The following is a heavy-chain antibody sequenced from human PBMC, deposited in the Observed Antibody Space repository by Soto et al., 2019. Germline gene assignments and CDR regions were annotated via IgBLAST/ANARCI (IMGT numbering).Heavy chain of an antibody. Sequence: QVQLVESGGGVVQPGRSLRLSCVASGFPFTAYAIHWVRQAPGKGLEWVAVTSYDETNEYYADSVKGRFTVSRDKSKNRLYLQMNSLRVEDTAVYYCAKSFDCSSASCYKPFDYWGQGTLVTVSS. CDR3: AKSFDCSSASCYKPFDY. CDR2: TSYDETNE. D-gene: IGHD2-2*02. V-gene: IGHV3-30*18. CDR1: GFPFTAYA. J-gene: IGHJ4*02.